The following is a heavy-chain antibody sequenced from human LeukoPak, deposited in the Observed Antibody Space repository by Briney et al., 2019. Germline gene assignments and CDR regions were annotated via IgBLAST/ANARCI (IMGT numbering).Heavy chain of an antibody. V-gene: IGHV4-39*07. Sequence: SETLSLTCTVSGGSVSSGSYYWSWIRQPPGKGLEWIGEINHSGSTNYNPSLKSRVTISVDTSKSQFSLKLSSVTAADTAVYYCARGRTTIAVAPYYYYGMDVWGQGTTVTVFS. CDR2: INHSGST. D-gene: IGHD6-19*01. J-gene: IGHJ6*02. CDR3: ARGRTTIAVAPYYYYGMDV. CDR1: GGSVSSGSYY.